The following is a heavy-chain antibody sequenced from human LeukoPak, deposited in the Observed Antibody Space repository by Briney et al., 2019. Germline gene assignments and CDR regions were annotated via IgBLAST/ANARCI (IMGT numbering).Heavy chain of an antibody. V-gene: IGHV3-23*01. Sequence: GGSLRLSCAASGFTFTSYAMSWVRQAPGKGLEWVSTISAGGATTYYTDSVKGRFTISSDNSRNTLYLQTNSLRAEDTAIYYCAKADWMRGAFDIWGQGTMVTVSS. D-gene: IGHD2-2*03. J-gene: IGHJ3*02. CDR3: AKADWMRGAFDI. CDR2: ISAGGATT. CDR1: GFTFTSYA.